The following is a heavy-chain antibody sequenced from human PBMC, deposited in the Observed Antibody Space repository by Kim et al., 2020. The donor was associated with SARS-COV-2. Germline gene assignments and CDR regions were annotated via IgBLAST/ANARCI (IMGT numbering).Heavy chain of an antibody. Sequence: SALSVKGRITINPDTSKNQFSLQLNSVTPEDTAVYYCARDRQRAGTGVDYWGQGTLVTVSS. J-gene: IGHJ4*02. V-gene: IGHV6-1*01. CDR3: ARDRQRAGTGVDY. D-gene: IGHD6-19*01.